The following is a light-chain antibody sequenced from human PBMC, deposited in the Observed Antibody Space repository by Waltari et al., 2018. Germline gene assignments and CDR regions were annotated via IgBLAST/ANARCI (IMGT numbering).Light chain of an antibody. CDR2: EVS. V-gene: IGLV2-8*01. CDR1: SSDVRDYDY. J-gene: IGLJ1*01. CDR3: SSYAGNNSCV. Sequence: QSALTQPPSASGSPGQSVTIFCTGTSSDVRDYDYVSCDHKHPGKAPKLVIYEVSKRPPGAPDRFSGSKSGNTASLTVSGLQAQDESDYFCSSYAGNNSCVFGTGTKVTVL.